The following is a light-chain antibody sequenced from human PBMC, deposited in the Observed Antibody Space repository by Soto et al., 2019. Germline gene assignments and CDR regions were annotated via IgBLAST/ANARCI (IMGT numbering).Light chain of an antibody. J-gene: IGKJ5*01. CDR2: AAS. Sequence: IQRTRAPSSLSASVGERVSITCRSIPSISSYLNWYQQKPGKAPKLLIYAASSLQSGVPSRFSGSGSGTDFTLTISSLQPEDFATYYCQQSYSTPPITCGEGTRLEIK. CDR1: PSISSY. V-gene: IGKV1-39*01. CDR3: QQSYSTPPIT.